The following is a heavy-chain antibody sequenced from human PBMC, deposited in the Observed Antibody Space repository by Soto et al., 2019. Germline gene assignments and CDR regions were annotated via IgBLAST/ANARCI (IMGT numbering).Heavy chain of an antibody. CDR3: AKDFSRIYGDPDY. J-gene: IGHJ4*02. D-gene: IGHD4-17*01. Sequence: EVQLLESGGGLVQPGGSLRLACAASGFSFSSFAMSWVRQAPGKGLEWVSVISVSAYTTYYADSVKGRFTISRDNYKNTLYLQINSLRAEDTAVYYCAKDFSRIYGDPDYWGQGTLVTVSS. V-gene: IGHV3-23*01. CDR1: GFSFSSFA. CDR2: ISVSAYTT.